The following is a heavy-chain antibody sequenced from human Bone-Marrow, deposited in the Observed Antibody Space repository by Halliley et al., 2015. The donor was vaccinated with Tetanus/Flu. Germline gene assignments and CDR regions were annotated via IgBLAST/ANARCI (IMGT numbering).Heavy chain of an antibody. D-gene: IGHD1-26*01. Sequence: LRLSCVVSGDSVSSNSAAWGWIRQSPSRGLGWLARTYYTSQWIHDYEDSVKSRINVNADASKNQISLQLTSVTPEDTAMYFCAGSRHSTNGALTGNAFHIWGQGTMVTVSS. CDR3: AGSRHSTNGALTGNAFHI. J-gene: IGHJ3*02. CDR1: GDSVSSNSAA. CDR2: TYYTSQWIH. V-gene: IGHV6-1*01.